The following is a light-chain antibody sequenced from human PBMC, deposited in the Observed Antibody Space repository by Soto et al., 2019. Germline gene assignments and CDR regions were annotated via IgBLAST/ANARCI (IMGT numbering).Light chain of an antibody. J-gene: IGKJ5*01. CDR1: QSISSY. V-gene: IGKV1-39*01. CDR3: QQSYSTPIT. CDR2: AAS. Sequence: EIQMTQSPSSLSASVGDRVTITCRASQSISSYLNWYQQKPGKAPKLQIYAASSLQSGVPSRFSGSGSGTDFTLTISSLQPEDFATYYCQQSYSTPITFGQGTRLEIK.